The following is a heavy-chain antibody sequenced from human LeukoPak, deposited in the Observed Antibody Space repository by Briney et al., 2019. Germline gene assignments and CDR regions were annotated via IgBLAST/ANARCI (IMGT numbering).Heavy chain of an antibody. CDR1: GFTFSSYV. Sequence: GGSLRLSCAASGFTFSSYVMTWVRQAPGKGLEWVSAISGGGGSTYHADSVKGRFTISRDNSKNTLYLQMNSLRAEDTAVYYCAKFSSSSNYYYGMDVWGQGTTVTVSS. D-gene: IGHD6-6*01. CDR3: AKFSSSSNYYYGMDV. V-gene: IGHV3-23*01. J-gene: IGHJ6*02. CDR2: ISGGGGST.